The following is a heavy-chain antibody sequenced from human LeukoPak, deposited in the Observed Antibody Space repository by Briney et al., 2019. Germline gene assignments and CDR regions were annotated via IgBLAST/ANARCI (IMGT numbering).Heavy chain of an antibody. D-gene: IGHD3-3*01. Sequence: SETLSLTCAVYGGSFSGYYWSWIRQPPGKGLEWIGEINHSGSTNYNPSLKSRVTISVDTSKNQFSLKLSSVTAADTAVYYCARGGFWSGYYRNNWFDPWGQGTLVTVSS. J-gene: IGHJ5*02. CDR3: ARGGFWSGYYRNNWFDP. CDR1: GGSFSGYY. CDR2: INHSGST. V-gene: IGHV4-34*01.